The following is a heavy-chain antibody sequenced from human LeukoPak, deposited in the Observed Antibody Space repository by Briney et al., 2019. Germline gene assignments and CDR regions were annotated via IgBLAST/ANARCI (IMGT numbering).Heavy chain of an antibody. D-gene: IGHD3-16*02. CDR3: ARDEGQVVVDY. V-gene: IGHV5-51*01. Sequence: EESLKIYCKCSGYSFTSYWIGWVRQMTAKWVEGMGIIYPGDSGTRYGPSFQGQVTISGDKSISTAYLQWSSLKASDTAMYYCARDEGQVVVDYWGQGTLVTVSS. CDR1: GYSFTSYW. J-gene: IGHJ4*02. CDR2: IYPGDSGT.